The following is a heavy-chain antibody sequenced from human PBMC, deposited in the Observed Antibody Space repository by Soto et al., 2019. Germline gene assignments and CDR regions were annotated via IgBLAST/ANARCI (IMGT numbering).Heavy chain of an antibody. V-gene: IGHV2-5*01. J-gene: IGHJ4*02. CDR2: IYWNDDK. Sequence: PKRENNTQTLTLSCTFSGFSLSNSGVGVGWIRQPPGKALEWLALIYWNDDKRYSPSLKSRLTITKDTSKNQVVLTMTNMDPVDTATYYFAHSRAMVRGENYFDYCGQGILVTVSS. D-gene: IGHD3-10*01. CDR1: GFSLSNSGVG. CDR3: AHSRAMVRGENYFDY.